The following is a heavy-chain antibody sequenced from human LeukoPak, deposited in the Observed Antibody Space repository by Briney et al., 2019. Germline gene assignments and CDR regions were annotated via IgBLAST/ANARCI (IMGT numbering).Heavy chain of an antibody. CDR3: ASLAARPKRAFDI. V-gene: IGHV1-2*02. D-gene: IGHD6-6*01. J-gene: IGHJ3*02. CDR1: GYTFTSYY. Sequence: GASVKVSCKASGYTFTSYYMHWVRQAPGQGLEWMGWINPNSGGTNYAQKFQGRVNMTRDTSISTAYMELSRLRSDDTAVYYGASLAARPKRAFDIWGQGTMVTVSS. CDR2: INPNSGGT.